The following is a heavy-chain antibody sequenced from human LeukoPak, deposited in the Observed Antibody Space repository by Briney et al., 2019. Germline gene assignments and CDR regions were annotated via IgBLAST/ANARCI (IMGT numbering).Heavy chain of an antibody. V-gene: IGHV3-49*03. CDR3: ITQKTAIGIAVNFDY. CDR2: IRSKAYGGTT. CDR1: GFTFGDYA. J-gene: IGHJ4*02. D-gene: IGHD6-19*01. Sequence: GGSLRLSCTASGFTFGDYAMSWFRQAPGKGLEWVGFIRSKAYGGTTDYAAPVKGRFTISRDDSKNTLFLQMNSLKTEDTAVYYCITQKTAIGIAVNFDYWGQGTLVTVSS.